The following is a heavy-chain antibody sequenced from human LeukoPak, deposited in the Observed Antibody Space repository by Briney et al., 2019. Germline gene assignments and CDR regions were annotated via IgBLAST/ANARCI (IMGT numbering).Heavy chain of an antibody. CDR2: ISYDGSNK. J-gene: IGHJ4*02. D-gene: IGHD2-2*01. CDR1: GFTFSSYA. CDR3: ARGSSTSLDY. Sequence: PGGYLRLSCAASGFTFSSYAMHWVRQAPGKGLEWVAVISYDGSNKYYADSVKGRFTISRDNSKNTLYLQMNSLRAEDTAVYYCARGSSTSLDYWGQGTLVTVSS. V-gene: IGHV3-30-3*01.